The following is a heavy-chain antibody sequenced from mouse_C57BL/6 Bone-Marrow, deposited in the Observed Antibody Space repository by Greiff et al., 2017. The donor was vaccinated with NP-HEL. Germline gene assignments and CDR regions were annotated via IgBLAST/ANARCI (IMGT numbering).Heavy chain of an antibody. Sequence: EVMLVESGGGLVKPGGSLKLSCAASGFTFSSYAMSWVRQTPEKRLEWVATISDGGSYTYYPDNVKGRFTISRDNAKNNLYLQMSHLKSEDTAMYYCASDLTGTSWYFDVWGTGTTVTVSS. CDR3: ASDLTGTSWYFDV. CDR1: GFTFSSYA. D-gene: IGHD4-1*01. CDR2: ISDGGSYT. V-gene: IGHV5-4*03. J-gene: IGHJ1*03.